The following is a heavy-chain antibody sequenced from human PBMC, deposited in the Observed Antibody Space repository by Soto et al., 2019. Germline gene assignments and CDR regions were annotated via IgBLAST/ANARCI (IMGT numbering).Heavy chain of an antibody. CDR1: GYTFRSYG. CDR3: ARDPLWFGESYGMDV. D-gene: IGHD3-10*01. J-gene: IGHJ6*02. CDR2: ISAYNGNT. V-gene: IGHV1-18*01. Sequence: QVQLVQSGAEVKKPGASVKVSCKASGYTFRSYGISWVRQAPGQGLEWMGWISAYNGNTDYAQKLQGRVTMTTDTSTRTAYMNLRSLRSDDTAVYYCARDPLWFGESYGMDVWGQGTTVTVS.